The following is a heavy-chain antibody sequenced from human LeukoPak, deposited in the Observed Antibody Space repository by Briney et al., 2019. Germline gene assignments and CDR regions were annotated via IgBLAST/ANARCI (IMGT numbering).Heavy chain of an antibody. CDR3: ATDNYGMLDF. Sequence: GASVKVSCKASGYTFTDYYIHWVRRARGQGGEGMGWVDPRSGITKCTQKFQGRVTMTRDTSINTVYVDLSGLTFDDTAVYYCATDNYGMLDFWGQGTLVTVSS. CDR2: VDPRSGIT. V-gene: IGHV1-2*02. CDR1: GYTFTDYY. D-gene: IGHD3-9*01. J-gene: IGHJ4*02.